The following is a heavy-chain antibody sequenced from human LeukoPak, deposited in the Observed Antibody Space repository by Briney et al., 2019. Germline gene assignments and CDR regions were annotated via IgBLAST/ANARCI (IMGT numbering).Heavy chain of an antibody. D-gene: IGHD6-19*01. V-gene: IGHV4-34*01. J-gene: IGHJ4*02. CDR1: GGSFSGYY. CDR2: INHSGST. CDR3: ARGIIAEGGIFDY. Sequence: PSETLSLTCAVYGGSFSGYYWSWIRQPPGKGLEWIGEINHSGSTNYNPSLKSRVTISVDTSKSQFSLKLSSVTAADTAVYYCARGIIAEGGIFDYWGQGTLVTVSS.